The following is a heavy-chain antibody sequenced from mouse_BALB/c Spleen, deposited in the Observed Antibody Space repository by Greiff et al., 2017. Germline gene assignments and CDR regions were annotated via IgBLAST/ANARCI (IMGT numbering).Heavy chain of an antibody. CDR1: GFTFSSYA. Sequence: EVQLVESGGGLVKPGGSLKLSCAASGFTFSSYAMSWVRQTPEKRLEWVATISSGGSYTYYPDSVKGRFTISRDNAKNTLYLQMSSLRSEDTAMYYCARGKDIYYDYDGFAYWGQGTLVTVSA. V-gene: IGHV5-9-3*01. CDR3: ARGKDIYYDYDGFAY. D-gene: IGHD2-4*01. CDR2: ISSGGSYT. J-gene: IGHJ3*01.